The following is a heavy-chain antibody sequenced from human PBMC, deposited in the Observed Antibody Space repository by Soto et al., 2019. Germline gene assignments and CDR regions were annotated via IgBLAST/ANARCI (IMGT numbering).Heavy chain of an antibody. CDR2: IYYSGST. CDR3: ASYHIAAAGCFDY. J-gene: IGHJ4*02. V-gene: IGHV4-39*01. D-gene: IGHD6-13*01. Sequence: PSETLSLSCTVSGGSISSSSYYWGWIRQPPGKGLEWIGSIYYSGSTYYNPSLKSRVTISVDTSKNQFSLKLSSVTAADTAVYYCASYHIAAAGCFDYWGQGTLVTVSS. CDR1: GGSISSSSYY.